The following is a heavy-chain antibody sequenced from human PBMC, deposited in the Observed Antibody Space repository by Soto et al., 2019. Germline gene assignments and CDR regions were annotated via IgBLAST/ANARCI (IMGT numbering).Heavy chain of an antibody. D-gene: IGHD6-6*01. CDR3: ARDLYSSSSAVLNYYYYGMDV. V-gene: IGHV3-23*01. CDR1: GFTFSSYA. CDR2: ISGSGGST. Sequence: GGSLRLSCAASGFTFSSYAMSWVRQAPGKGLEWVSAISGSGGSTYYADSVKGRFTISRDNSKNTLYLQMNSLRAEDTAVYYCARDLYSSSSAVLNYYYYGMDVWGQGTTVTVSS. J-gene: IGHJ6*02.